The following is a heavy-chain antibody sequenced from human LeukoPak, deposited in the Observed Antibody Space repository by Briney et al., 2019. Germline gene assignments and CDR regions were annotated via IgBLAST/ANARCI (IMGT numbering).Heavy chain of an antibody. J-gene: IGHJ3*02. CDR3: ATRNYGDSYGAFDI. CDR1: GFTFSDYY. CDR2: ISSSGSTI. D-gene: IGHD4-17*01. Sequence: GGSLRLSCAASGFTFSDYYMSWIRQAPGKGLEWVSYISSSGSTIYYADSVKGRFTISRDNAKNSLYPQMNSLRAEDTAVYYCATRNYGDSYGAFDIWGQGTMVTVSS. V-gene: IGHV3-11*04.